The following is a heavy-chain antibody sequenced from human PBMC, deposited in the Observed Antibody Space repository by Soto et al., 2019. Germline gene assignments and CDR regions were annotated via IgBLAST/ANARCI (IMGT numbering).Heavy chain of an antibody. V-gene: IGHV3-7*04. CDR2: IKQDGSEK. CDR3: ARFYYDSSGYLPSPDYYYYGMDV. D-gene: IGHD3-22*01. Sequence: QSGGSLRLSCAASGFTFSSYWMSWVRQAPGKGLEWVANIKQDGSEKYYVDSVKGRFTISRDNAKNSLYLQMNSLRAEDTAVYYCARFYYDSSGYLPSPDYYYYGMDVWGQGTTVTVSS. CDR1: GFTFSSYW. J-gene: IGHJ6*02.